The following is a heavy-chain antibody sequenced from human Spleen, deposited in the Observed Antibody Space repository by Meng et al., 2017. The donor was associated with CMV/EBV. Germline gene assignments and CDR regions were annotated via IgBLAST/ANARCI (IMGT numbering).Heavy chain of an antibody. CDR1: GYTFITSG. D-gene: IGHD2-2*01. Sequence: ASVKVSCKASGYTFITSGLSWVRQAPGQGLEWMGWISVYNGNTKYAQKFQGRVTLTIDISTSTGYMELRSLRSDDTAVYYCARDPGYCSSTSCTGGGWFDPWGQGTLVTVSS. V-gene: IGHV1-18*01. CDR3: ARDPGYCSSTSCTGGGWFDP. J-gene: IGHJ5*02. CDR2: ISVYNGNT.